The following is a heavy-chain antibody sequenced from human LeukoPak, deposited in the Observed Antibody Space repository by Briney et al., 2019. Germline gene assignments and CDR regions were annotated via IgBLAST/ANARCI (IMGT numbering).Heavy chain of an antibody. CDR3: ARDYDFWSGSTYYYGMDV. J-gene: IGHJ6*02. V-gene: IGHV3-66*01. Sequence: PGGSLRLSCAASGFTFSSYSMSWVRQAPGKGLEWVSVIYSGGSTYYADFVKGRFTISRDNSKNTLYLQMNSLRAEDTAVYYCARDYDFWSGSTYYYGMDVWGQGTTVTVSS. CDR2: IYSGGST. CDR1: GFTFSSYS. D-gene: IGHD3-3*01.